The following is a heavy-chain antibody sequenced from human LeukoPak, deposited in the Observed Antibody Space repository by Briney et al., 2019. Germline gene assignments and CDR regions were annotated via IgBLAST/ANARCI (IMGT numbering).Heavy chain of an antibody. D-gene: IGHD6-19*01. Sequence: GGSLRLSCAASGFTFSSYAMSWDRQAPGKGLEWVSAISGSGGSTYYADSVKGRFTISRDNSKNTLYLQMNSLRAEDTAVYYCATANNPVAGREHGMDVWGQGTTVTVSS. CDR1: GFTFSSYA. CDR2: ISGSGGST. V-gene: IGHV3-23*01. J-gene: IGHJ6*02. CDR3: ATANNPVAGREHGMDV.